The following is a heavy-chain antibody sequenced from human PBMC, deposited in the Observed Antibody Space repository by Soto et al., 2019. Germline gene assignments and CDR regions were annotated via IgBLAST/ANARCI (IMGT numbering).Heavy chain of an antibody. D-gene: IGHD6-25*01. CDR1: GDSMRGYHFY. V-gene: IGHV4-39*01. CDR2: AYFSGGNT. J-gene: IGHJ4*02. Sequence: PSETLSLTCSVSGDSMRGYHFYWGWIRQAPGKGLEWIGSAYFSGGNTYYSPSLKSRVSISVDTSKNEFSLRLTSPTAADTAVYFCAYGSSSAWIDYWGQGTLVTVSS. CDR3: AYGSSSAWIDY.